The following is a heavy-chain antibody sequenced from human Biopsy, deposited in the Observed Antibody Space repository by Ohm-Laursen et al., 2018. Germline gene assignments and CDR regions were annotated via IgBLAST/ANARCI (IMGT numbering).Heavy chain of an antibody. CDR2: IYYSGST. Sequence: GTLSLTCIVSGGSISSDYWSWIRQTPGKGLEWIGYIYYSGSTNYNPSLKSRVTISVDTSKNQFSLRLNSVTAADTAVYYCARATNSTGWPYYYFHGMDVWGQGTTVTVSS. CDR1: GGSISSDY. CDR3: ARATNSTGWPYYYFHGMDV. V-gene: IGHV4-59*01. D-gene: IGHD2/OR15-2a*01. J-gene: IGHJ6*02.